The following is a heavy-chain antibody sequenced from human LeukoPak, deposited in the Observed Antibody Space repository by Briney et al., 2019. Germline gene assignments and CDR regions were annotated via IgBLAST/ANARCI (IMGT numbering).Heavy chain of an antibody. D-gene: IGHD6-6*01. Sequence: GASVKVSCKASGYTLTSYYMHWVRQAPGQGLEWMGIINPSGGSTIYAQNFQGRVTMTRDMSTFTVYMELSSLRSEDTAVYYCATSYSSSSRGMTDYWGQGTLVTVSS. J-gene: IGHJ4*02. CDR3: ATSYSSSSRGMTDY. CDR1: GYTLTSYY. V-gene: IGHV1-46*01. CDR2: INPSGGST.